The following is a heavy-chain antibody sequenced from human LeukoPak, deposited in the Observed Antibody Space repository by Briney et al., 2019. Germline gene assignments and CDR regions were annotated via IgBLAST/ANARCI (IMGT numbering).Heavy chain of an antibody. D-gene: IGHD2-21*02. Sequence: GGSLRLSCAASGFTFSSYSMNWVRQAPGKGLEWVSSISSSSSYIYYADSVKGRFTISRDNAKNSLYLQMNSLRAEDTAVYYCARDPRERDPNPDYWGRGTLVTVSS. CDR2: ISSSSSYI. J-gene: IGHJ4*02. CDR3: ARDPRERDPNPDY. V-gene: IGHV3-21*01. CDR1: GFTFSSYS.